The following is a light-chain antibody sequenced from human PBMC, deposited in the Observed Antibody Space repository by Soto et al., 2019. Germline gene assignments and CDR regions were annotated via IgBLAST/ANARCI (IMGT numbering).Light chain of an antibody. CDR3: SSYTGTTTLDV. CDR2: EVS. Sequence: QSALTQPASVSGSPGQSITISCTGTSSDVGGYNYVSWYQQHPSKAPQLMIYEVSNRPSGVSNRFSGSKSGNTASLTISGLQAEDEADYYCSSYTGTTTLDVFGTGTKLTVL. J-gene: IGLJ1*01. CDR1: SSDVGGYNY. V-gene: IGLV2-14*01.